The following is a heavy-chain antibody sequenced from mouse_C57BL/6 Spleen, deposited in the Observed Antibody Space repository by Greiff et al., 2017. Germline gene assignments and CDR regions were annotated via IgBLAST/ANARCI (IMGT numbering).Heavy chain of an antibody. V-gene: IGHV1-64*01. CDR1: GYTFTSYW. Sequence: VQLQQPGAQLVKPGASVKLSCKASGYTFTSYWMHWVKQRPGQGLEWIGMIHPNSGSTNYNEKFKSKATLTVDKSSSTSYMQLSSLTSEDSAVYYCASLKLGQGNYYAMDYWGQGTSVTVAS. J-gene: IGHJ4*01. CDR3: ASLKLGQGNYYAMDY. CDR2: IHPNSGST. D-gene: IGHD4-1*01.